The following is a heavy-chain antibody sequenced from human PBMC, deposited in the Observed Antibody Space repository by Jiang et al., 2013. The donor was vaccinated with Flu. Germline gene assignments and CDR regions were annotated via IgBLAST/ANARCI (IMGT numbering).Heavy chain of an antibody. CDR2: ISTSTGKP. Sequence: QSGSELKKPGASVKVSCKASGYTFTSYAMNWVRQAPGQGLEWMGWISTSTGKPAYAQGFTGRFVFSLDTSVSTAYLQISSLKAEDTAVYYCARFTSGWTFDYWGQGTLVTVSS. V-gene: IGHV7-4-1*02. J-gene: IGHJ4*02. CDR1: GYTFTSYA. D-gene: IGHD6-19*01. CDR3: ARFTSGWTFDY.